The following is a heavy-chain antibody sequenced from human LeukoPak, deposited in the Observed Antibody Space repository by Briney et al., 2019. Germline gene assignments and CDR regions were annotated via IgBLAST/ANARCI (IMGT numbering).Heavy chain of an antibody. Sequence: KPSETLSLTCTVSGGSISSYYWSWIRQPPGKGLEWIGYIYYSGSTNYNPSLKSRVTISVDTSKNQFSLKLSSVTAADTAVYYCASFWYSSGWYPNAFDIWGQGTMVTVSS. CDR2: IYYSGST. J-gene: IGHJ3*02. CDR3: ASFWYSSGWYPNAFDI. CDR1: GGSISSYY. D-gene: IGHD6-19*01. V-gene: IGHV4-59*12.